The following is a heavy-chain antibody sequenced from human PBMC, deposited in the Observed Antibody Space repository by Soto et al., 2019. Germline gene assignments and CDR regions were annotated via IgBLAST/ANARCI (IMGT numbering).Heavy chain of an antibody. Sequence: GGSLRLSCAASGFTFDDYAMHWVRQAPGKGLEWVSGISWNSGSIGYADSVKGRFTISRDNAKNSLYLQMNSLRAEDTALYYCAKDRGDLTTVTTWDAFDIWGQGTMVTVSS. CDR1: GFTFDDYA. CDR2: ISWNSGSI. V-gene: IGHV3-9*01. CDR3: AKDRGDLTTVTTWDAFDI. J-gene: IGHJ3*02. D-gene: IGHD4-4*01.